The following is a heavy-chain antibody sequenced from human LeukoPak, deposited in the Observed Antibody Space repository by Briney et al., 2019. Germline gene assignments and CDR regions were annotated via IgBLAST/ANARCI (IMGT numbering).Heavy chain of an antibody. CDR2: IQEDGSDK. J-gene: IGHJ4*02. D-gene: IGHD4-17*01. Sequence: GGSLRLSCAGSGFTFSDYWMTWVRQAPGKGLEWVANIQEDGSDKQYVDSVKGRFSISRDNAEHSLYLQMNSLRADDTAVYYCARVADGDYGLEYFDYWGQGALVTVSS. V-gene: IGHV3-7*03. CDR3: ARVADGDYGLEYFDY. CDR1: GFTFSDYW.